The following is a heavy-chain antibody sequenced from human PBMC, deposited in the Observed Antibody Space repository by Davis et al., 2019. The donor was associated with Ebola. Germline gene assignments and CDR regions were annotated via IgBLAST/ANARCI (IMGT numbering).Heavy chain of an antibody. Sequence: GESLKISCAASGFSFSSHSMNWVRQAPGKGLEWLSYISGDDGGTTYTDSVKGRFTISRDDAQNSLFLEMNSLRDEDTAVYYCARLMRTSGWYSDFWGQGALVIIPS. V-gene: IGHV3-48*02. CDR1: GFSFSSHS. CDR2: ISGDDGGT. D-gene: IGHD6-19*01. J-gene: IGHJ4*02. CDR3: ARLMRTSGWYSDF.